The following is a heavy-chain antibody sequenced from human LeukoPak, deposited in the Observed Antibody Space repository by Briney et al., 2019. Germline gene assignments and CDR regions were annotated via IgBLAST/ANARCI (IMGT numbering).Heavy chain of an antibody. CDR1: GFTFSSYW. D-gene: IGHD3-9*01. Sequence: PGGSLRLSCAASGFTFSSYWMSWVRQAPGKGLEWVSAITVSGGGTYYADSVKGRFTISRDNSKNTLFLQMNSLRAEDTAVYYCARRIDWSHDYWGQGTLVTVSS. J-gene: IGHJ4*02. CDR3: ARRIDWSHDY. V-gene: IGHV3-23*01. CDR2: ITVSGGGT.